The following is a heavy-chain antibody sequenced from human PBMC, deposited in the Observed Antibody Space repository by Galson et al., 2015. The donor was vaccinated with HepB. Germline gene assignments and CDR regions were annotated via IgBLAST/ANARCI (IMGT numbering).Heavy chain of an antibody. CDR1: GYTSTSYA. J-gene: IGHJ6*02. D-gene: IGHD5-18*01. V-gene: IGHV7-4-1*02. Sequence: SVKVSCKASGYTSTSYAMNWVRQAPGQGLEWMGWINTNTGNPTYAQGFTGRFVFSLDTSVSTAYLQISSLKAEDTAVYYCARGLAMADQYYYGMDVWGQGTTVTASS. CDR3: ARGLAMADQYYYGMDV. CDR2: INTNTGNP.